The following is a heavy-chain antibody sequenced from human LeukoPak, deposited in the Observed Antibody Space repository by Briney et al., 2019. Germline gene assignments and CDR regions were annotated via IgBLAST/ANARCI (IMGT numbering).Heavy chain of an antibody. D-gene: IGHD6-19*01. CDR1: GFTVSNNY. V-gene: IGHV3-66*01. J-gene: IGHJ4*02. Sequence: GGSLRLSCAASGFTVSNNYLHWVRQAPGKGLEWVSVIYSGGSTYYADSVKGRFTISRDNSKNTLYLQMNSLRAEDRAVYYCARVERLALDYWGQGTPVTVSS. CDR3: ARVERLALDY. CDR2: IYSGGST.